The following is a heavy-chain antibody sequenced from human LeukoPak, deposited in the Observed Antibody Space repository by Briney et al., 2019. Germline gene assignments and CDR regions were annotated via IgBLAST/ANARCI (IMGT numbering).Heavy chain of an antibody. CDR2: IWYDGSNK. CDR1: GFTFSSYG. V-gene: IGHV3-33*01. CDR3: ARGIQLWLLGY. D-gene: IGHD5-18*01. Sequence: PGGSLRLSCAASGFTFSSYGMHWVRQAPGKGLEWVAVIWYDGSNKYYADSVKGRFTIPRDNSKNTLYLQMNSLRAEDTAVYYCARGIQLWLLGYLGQGTLVTVSS. J-gene: IGHJ4*02.